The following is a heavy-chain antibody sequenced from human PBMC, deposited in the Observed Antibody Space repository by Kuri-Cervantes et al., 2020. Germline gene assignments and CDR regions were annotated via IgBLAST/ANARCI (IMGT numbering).Heavy chain of an antibody. V-gene: IGHV3-9*01. CDR1: GFTFDDYA. J-gene: IGHJ4*02. Sequence: SLKISCAASGFTFDDYAMHWVRQAPGKGLEWVSGISWNSGSIGYADSVKGRFTISRDNSKNTVYLQTNSLRADDTAVYYCARVAAAGIQYWGQGTLVTVSS. CDR2: ISWNSGSI. D-gene: IGHD6-13*01. CDR3: ARVAAAGIQY.